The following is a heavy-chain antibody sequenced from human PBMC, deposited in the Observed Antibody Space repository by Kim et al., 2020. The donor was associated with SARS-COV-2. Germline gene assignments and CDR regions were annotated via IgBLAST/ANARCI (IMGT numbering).Heavy chain of an antibody. D-gene: IGHD2-2*01. J-gene: IGHJ3*02. CDR3: AREVRCTSTSCYDAYDI. Sequence: PLKSRVTISVDTSRNQFSLKLNSVTAADTAVYYCAREVRCTSTSCYDAYDIWGQGTMVTVSS. V-gene: IGHV4-59*01.